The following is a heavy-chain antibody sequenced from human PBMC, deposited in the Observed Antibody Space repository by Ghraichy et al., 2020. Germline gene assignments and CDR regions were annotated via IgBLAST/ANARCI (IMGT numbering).Heavy chain of an antibody. CDR3: ARVHVSTDVFDI. CDR2: ISSGSTTI. V-gene: IGHV3-48*02. J-gene: IGHJ3*02. Sequence: ETLSLTCAASGFTFSSYGMHWVRQAPGKGLEWISYISSGSTTIYYAASVKGRLTISRDNAKNSLYLQMNSLKDEDTAVYFCARVHVSTDVFDIWGQGTMLTVSS. CDR1: GFTFSSYG. D-gene: IGHD5/OR15-5a*01.